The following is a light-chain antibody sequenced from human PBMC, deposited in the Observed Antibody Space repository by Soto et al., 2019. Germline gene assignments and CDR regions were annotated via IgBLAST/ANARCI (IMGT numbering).Light chain of an antibody. CDR1: QSVSSSY. Sequence: EIVLTQSPGTLSLSPGERSTLSCRASQSVSSSYVAWYQQKPGQAPRLLIYGASSRATGIPDRFSGSGSGTDFTITISTLAPEDFAVYYCQEYGSSPRVTFGGGTKV. CDR2: GAS. J-gene: IGKJ4*01. CDR3: QEYGSSPRVT. V-gene: IGKV3-20*01.